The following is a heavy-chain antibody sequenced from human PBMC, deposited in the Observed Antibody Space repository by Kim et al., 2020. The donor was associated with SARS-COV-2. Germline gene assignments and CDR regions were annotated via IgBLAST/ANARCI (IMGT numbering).Heavy chain of an antibody. CDR1: GFTFDDYT. J-gene: IGHJ4*02. V-gene: IGHV3-43*01. CDR2: ISWDGGST. Sequence: GGSLRLSCAASGFTFDDYTMHWVRQAPGKGLEWVSLISWDGGSTYYADSVKGRFTISRDNSKNSLYLQMNSLRTEDTALYYCAKSVYRDIRFLEWLSFDSWRQGTLVTVSS. CDR3: AKSVYRDIRFLEWLSFDS. D-gene: IGHD3-3*01.